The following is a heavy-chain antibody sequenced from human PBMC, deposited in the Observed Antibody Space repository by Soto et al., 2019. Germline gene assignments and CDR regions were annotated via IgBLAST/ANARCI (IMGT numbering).Heavy chain of an antibody. CDR2: ISYDGSNK. CDR3: AKVSYTYSSGPPVGFDY. Sequence: GGSLRLSCAASGFTFSSYGMHWVRQAPGKGLEWVAVISYDGSNKYYADSVKGRFTISRDNSKNTLYLQMNSLRAEDTAVYYCAKVSYTYSSGPPVGFDYWGQGTLVTVSS. V-gene: IGHV3-30*18. D-gene: IGHD6-19*01. J-gene: IGHJ4*02. CDR1: GFTFSSYG.